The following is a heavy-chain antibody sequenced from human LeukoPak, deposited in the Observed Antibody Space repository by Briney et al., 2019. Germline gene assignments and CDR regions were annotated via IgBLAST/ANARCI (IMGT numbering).Heavy chain of an antibody. CDR1: GYTFTGYY. CDR3: ARRLGTGTTLGY. CDR2: INPNSGGT. D-gene: IGHD1-1*01. Sequence: ASVKVSCKTSGYTFTGYYIHWVRQAPGQGLERMGWINPNSGGTNYAQNFQGTVTMTRDTSTSTAYMELSSLRSDDTAVCYCARRLGTGTTLGYWGQGTLVTVSS. V-gene: IGHV1-2*02. J-gene: IGHJ4*02.